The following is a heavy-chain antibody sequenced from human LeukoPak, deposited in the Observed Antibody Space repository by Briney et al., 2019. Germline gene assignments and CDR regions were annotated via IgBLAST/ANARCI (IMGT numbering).Heavy chain of an antibody. CDR3: ARNYSSGYFDY. J-gene: IGHJ4*02. Sequence: SETLSLTCAVSGYSISSGHYWGWIRQPPGKGLEWIGGIYHSGSTSYNPSLKSRVTISVDTSKNQFSLKLNSVTAADTAVYYCARNYSSGYFDYWGQGTLVTVSS. CDR1: GYSISSGHY. D-gene: IGHD3-22*01. CDR2: IYHSGST. V-gene: IGHV4-38-2*01.